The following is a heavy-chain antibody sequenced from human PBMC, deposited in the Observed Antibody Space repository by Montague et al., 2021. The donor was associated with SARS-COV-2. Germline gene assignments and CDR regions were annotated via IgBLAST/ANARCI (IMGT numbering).Heavy chain of an antibody. CDR1: GASSSSNNW. CDR2: TYHSGST. CDR3: ARLGVVPSHRTFDP. D-gene: IGHD3-10*01. V-gene: IGHV4-4*02. Sequence: SETLSLTCAVSGASSSSNNWWIWVRQSPGQGLEWIGETYHSGSTNYNPSLRGRVTISVDKSKNQFSLKVNSVSAADTAVYYCARLGVVPSHRTFDPWGQGTLVTVSS. J-gene: IGHJ5*02.